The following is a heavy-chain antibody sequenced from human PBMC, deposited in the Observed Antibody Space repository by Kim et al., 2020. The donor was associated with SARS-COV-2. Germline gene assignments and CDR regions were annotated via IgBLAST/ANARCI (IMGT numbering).Heavy chain of an antibody. D-gene: IGHD3-3*01. Sequence: GGSLRLSCAASGFTFSSYSMNWVRQAPGKGLEWVSSISSSSSYIYYADSVKGRFTISRDNAKNSLYLQMNSLRAEDTAVYYCARGNPLEWLFYTVLFDYWGQGTLVTVSS. CDR2: ISSSSSYI. CDR3: ARGNPLEWLFYTVLFDY. J-gene: IGHJ4*02. CDR1: GFTFSSYS. V-gene: IGHV3-21*01.